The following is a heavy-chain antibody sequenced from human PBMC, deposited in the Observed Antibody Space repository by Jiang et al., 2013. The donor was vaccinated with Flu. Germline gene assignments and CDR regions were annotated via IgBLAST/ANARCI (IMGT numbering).Heavy chain of an antibody. CDR3: ARLRSTAYYYGMDV. J-gene: IGHJ6*01. CDR2: IYYSGST. D-gene: IGHD5/OR15-5a*01. Sequence: LLKPSETLSLTCTVSGGSISSSSYYWGWIRQPPGKGLEWIGSIYYSGSTYYNPSLKSRVTISVDTSKNQFSLKLSSVTAADTAVYYCARLRSTAYYYGMDVWGPRGPRSPSPQ. V-gene: IGHV4-39*01. CDR1: GGSISSSSYY.